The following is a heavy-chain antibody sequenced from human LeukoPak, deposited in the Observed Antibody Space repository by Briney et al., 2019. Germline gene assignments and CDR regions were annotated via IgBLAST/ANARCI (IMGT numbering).Heavy chain of an antibody. V-gene: IGHV3-30-3*01. CDR2: ISYDGNNK. CDR1: GLSFAIYA. J-gene: IGHJ4*02. D-gene: IGHD3-22*01. Sequence: GGSLTLSCAASGLSFAIYAMHWLRQAPAKGLDWVAVISYDGNNKYYADSLKGRFILSRDNSKTTLYLQMNSLRAEDTAVYYCARDLVGGWDDSSGYYYGYFDYWGQGTLVSVSS. CDR3: ARDLVGGWDDSSGYYYGYFDY.